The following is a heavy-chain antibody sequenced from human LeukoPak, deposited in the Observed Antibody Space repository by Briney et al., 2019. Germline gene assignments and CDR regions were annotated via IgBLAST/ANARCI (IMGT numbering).Heavy chain of an antibody. D-gene: IGHD3-22*01. CDR1: GFTFSSYS. CDR3: AREMYYYDSSELDY. Sequence: SGGSLRLSCAASGFTFSSYSMNWVRQAPGKGLEWVSYISSSSSTIYYADPVKGRFTISRDNAKNSLYLQMNSLRAEDTAVYYCAREMYYYDSSELDYWGQGTLVTVSS. V-gene: IGHV3-48*04. J-gene: IGHJ4*02. CDR2: ISSSSSTI.